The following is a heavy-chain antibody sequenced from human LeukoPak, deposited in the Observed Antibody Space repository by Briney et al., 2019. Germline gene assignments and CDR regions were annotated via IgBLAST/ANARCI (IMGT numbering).Heavy chain of an antibody. CDR3: ARDHSYYFGSQTSTLDV. J-gene: IGHJ6*02. D-gene: IGHD3-10*01. V-gene: IGHV4-31*03. CDR1: VASISTGCFY. Sequence: SETLSLTCTISVASISTGCFYWTWIRQAPGEGLEWIGYIYYTGSVDYNASLKSRLTISLDTSKNRFSLKLNSVTAADTAVYYCARDHSYYFGSQTSTLDVWGQGTAVTVSS. CDR2: IYYTGSV.